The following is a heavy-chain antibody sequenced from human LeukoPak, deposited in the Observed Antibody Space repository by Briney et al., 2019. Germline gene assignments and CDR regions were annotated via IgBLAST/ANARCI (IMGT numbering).Heavy chain of an antibody. J-gene: IGHJ4*02. CDR1: GFTVSSNY. CDR3: ASSSSGWPFDY. CDR2: IYSGGST. D-gene: IGHD6-19*01. V-gene: IGHV3-53*04. Sequence: GGSLRLSCAASGFTVSSNYMSWVRQAPGKGLEWVSVIYSGGSTYYADSVKGRFTISRHNSKNTLYLQMNSLRAEDTAVYYCASSSSGWPFDYWGRRTLVTVSS.